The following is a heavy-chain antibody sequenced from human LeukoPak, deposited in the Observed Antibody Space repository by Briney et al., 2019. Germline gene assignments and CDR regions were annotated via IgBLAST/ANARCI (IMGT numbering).Heavy chain of an antibody. Sequence: GGSLRLSCAASGFTFSSYEMNWVRQAPGKGLEWVSYISSSGSTIYYADSVKGRFTISRDNAKNSLYLQMNSLRAEDTAVYYCAGRTVTPYYHDSSGFHLQYWGQGTLVTVSS. D-gene: IGHD3-22*01. J-gene: IGHJ1*01. CDR1: GFTFSSYE. CDR3: AGRTVTPYYHDSSGFHLQY. V-gene: IGHV3-48*03. CDR2: ISSSGSTI.